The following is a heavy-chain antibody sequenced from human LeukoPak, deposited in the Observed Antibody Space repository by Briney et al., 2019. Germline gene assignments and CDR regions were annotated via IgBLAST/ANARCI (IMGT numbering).Heavy chain of an antibody. D-gene: IGHD5/OR15-5a*01. V-gene: IGHV3-33*01. J-gene: IGHJ4*02. Sequence: GTSLRLSCAASGFTFSSYGMHWVRQAPGKGLEWVAVIWSDGSNKYYADSVKGRFTISRDNSKNTLYLQMNSLRAEDTAVYYCARRPYSVYDFYYWGQGTLVTVSS. CDR2: IWSDGSNK. CDR1: GFTFSSYG. CDR3: ARRPYSVYDFYY.